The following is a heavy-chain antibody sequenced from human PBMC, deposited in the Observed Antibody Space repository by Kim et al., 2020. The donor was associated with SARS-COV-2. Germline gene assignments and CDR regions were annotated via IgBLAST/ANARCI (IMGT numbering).Heavy chain of an antibody. CDR3: ARDYRKQQLGREALDI. Sequence: GGSLRLSCAASGFTFSSYAMHWVRQAPGKGLEWVAVISYDGSNKYYADSVKGRFTISRDNSKNTLYLQMNSLRAEDTAVYYCARDYRKQQLGREALDIWGQGTMVTVSS. J-gene: IGHJ3*02. CDR2: ISYDGSNK. D-gene: IGHD6-13*01. V-gene: IGHV3-30-3*01. CDR1: GFTFSSYA.